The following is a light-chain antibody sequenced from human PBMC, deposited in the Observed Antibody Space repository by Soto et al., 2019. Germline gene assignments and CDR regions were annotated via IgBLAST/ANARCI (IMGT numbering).Light chain of an antibody. CDR2: EVS. CDR3: SSYACSNNFV. J-gene: IGLJ1*01. V-gene: IGLV2-8*01. Sequence: QSVLTQPPSASGSPGQSVTISCTGTSSDVGGYNYVSWYQQHPGKAPKLMIYEVSKRPSGVPDRFSGSKSGNTASLTVSGIQAEDEADYYCSSYACSNNFVFGTGTKVTVL. CDR1: SSDVGGYNY.